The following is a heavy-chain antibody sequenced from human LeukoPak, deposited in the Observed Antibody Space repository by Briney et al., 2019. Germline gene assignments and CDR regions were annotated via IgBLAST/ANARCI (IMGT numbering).Heavy chain of an antibody. J-gene: IGHJ4*02. V-gene: IGHV3-7*01. CDR3: AREGPYYFDY. Sequence: GGSLRLSCAASGFTFISSWMTWVRQAPGKGLEWVANIKKDGSQTHYLDSVQGRFTISRDNAKNSLYLQMNSLRVEDTAVYYCAREGPYYFDYWGQGTLVTVSS. CDR1: GFTFISSW. CDR2: IKKDGSQT.